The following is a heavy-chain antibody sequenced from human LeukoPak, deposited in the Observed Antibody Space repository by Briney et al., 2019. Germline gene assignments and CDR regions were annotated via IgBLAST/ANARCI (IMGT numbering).Heavy chain of an antibody. V-gene: IGHV4-30-4*01. Sequence: SQTLSLTCTVSGDSINSGDYYWSWVRQPPGKGLEWIGYTSSSGNTDYNQSLKSRLTMSVDTSKNQFSLKLTSVTAADTAVYFCARDAYGSGSYHSAPDYWGQGTLVTVSS. J-gene: IGHJ4*02. CDR2: TSSSGNT. D-gene: IGHD3-10*01. CDR3: ARDAYGSGSYHSAPDY. CDR1: GDSINSGDYY.